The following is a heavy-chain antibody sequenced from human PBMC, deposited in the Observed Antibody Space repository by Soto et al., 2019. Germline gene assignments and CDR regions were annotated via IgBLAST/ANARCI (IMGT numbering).Heavy chain of an antibody. CDR1: GFMFSAYW. D-gene: IGHD2-21*01. J-gene: IGHJ4*02. V-gene: IGHV3-7*01. Sequence: EVQLVESGGRLVQPGGSTRLSCAASGFMFSAYWMSWVRQDPGKGLEWVATISGGASDKFYVDSVKGRFTISRDDSKNTLYLQMNSLRDEDTAVYYCVREDWHRFDSWGQGTLVTVSS. CDR3: VREDWHRFDS. CDR2: ISGGASDK.